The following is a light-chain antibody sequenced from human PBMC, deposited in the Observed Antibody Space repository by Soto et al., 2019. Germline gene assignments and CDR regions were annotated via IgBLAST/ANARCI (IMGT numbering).Light chain of an antibody. CDR3: QQYGSSPRT. CDR1: QSVSSNY. CDR2: GAS. V-gene: IGKV3-20*01. Sequence: EIVLTQSPGTLSLSPGEGATLSCRASQSVSSNYLAWYQQKPGQAPRLLIYGASGRATGIPDRFSGSGSGTDFTLTISRPDPEDFAVYYCQQYGSSPRTFGQGTKVEI. J-gene: IGKJ1*01.